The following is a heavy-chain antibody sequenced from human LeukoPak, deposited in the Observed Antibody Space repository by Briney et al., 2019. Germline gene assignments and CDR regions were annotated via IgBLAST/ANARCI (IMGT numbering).Heavy chain of an antibody. CDR3: ARGVGADAFDI. CDR2: IQDDGSNK. CDR1: VFTFSTYA. D-gene: IGHD2-2*01. V-gene: IGHV3-30*02. Sequence: GGSLRLSCSASVFTFSTYAMHWVRQAPGKGLEWVAFIQDDGSNKYYADSVKGRFTISRENAKNSLYLQMNSLRAGDTAVYYCARGVGADAFDIWGQGTMVTVSS. J-gene: IGHJ3*02.